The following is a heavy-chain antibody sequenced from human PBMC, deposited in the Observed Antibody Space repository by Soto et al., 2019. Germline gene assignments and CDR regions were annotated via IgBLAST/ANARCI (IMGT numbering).Heavy chain of an antibody. Sequence: EVQLLESGGGLVQPGGSLRLSCAASGFTFSGYAMTWVRQAPGKGLEWVSVISGSGDSTNYEDSVKGRFTISRDNSKNRLYLQMNSLRAEDTAVDYCAILSGGSAWYTGVDFWGQGTMVTVSS. V-gene: IGHV3-23*01. D-gene: IGHD6-19*01. CDR2: ISGSGDST. J-gene: IGHJ3*01. CDR1: GFTFSGYA. CDR3: AILSGGSAWYTGVDF.